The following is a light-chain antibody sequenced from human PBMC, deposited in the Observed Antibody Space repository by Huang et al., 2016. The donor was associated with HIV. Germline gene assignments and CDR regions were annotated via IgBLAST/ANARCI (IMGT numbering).Light chain of an antibody. CDR3: QQYYSYPLT. V-gene: IGKV4-1*01. CDR1: QSVLFDSNNKDY. J-gene: IGKJ4*01. CDR2: WAS. Sequence: DIVMTQSPDSLAVSLGERATINCKSSQSVLFDSNNKDYLAWYQQKPGQPPKLVFYWASPRQSGVPDRFSGSGSGTDFTLTISSLQAEDVAVYYCQQYYSYPLTFGGGTKVEIK.